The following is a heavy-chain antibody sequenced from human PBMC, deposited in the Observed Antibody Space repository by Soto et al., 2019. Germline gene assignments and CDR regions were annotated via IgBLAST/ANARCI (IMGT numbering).Heavy chain of an antibody. CDR3: ARQFYYDRSRYYYAY. CDR2: IIPLFGTA. V-gene: IGHV1-69*01. J-gene: IGHJ4*02. CDR1: GGTFSRYA. D-gene: IGHD3-22*01. Sequence: QVQLVQAGAEVKKPASSVKVSCKASGGTFSRYAISWVRQAPGQGVEWMGGIIPLFGTANYAQEFQGRITITVDECARTVYIEIRSLRYEDMAVYYCARQFYYDRSRYYYAYWGQGPLVTVSS.